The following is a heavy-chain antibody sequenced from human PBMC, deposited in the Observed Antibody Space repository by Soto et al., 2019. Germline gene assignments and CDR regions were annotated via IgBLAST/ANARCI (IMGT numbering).Heavy chain of an antibody. V-gene: IGHV4-39*01. Sequence: SETLSLTCTVSGGSISSSSYYWGWIRQPPGKGLEWIGSIYYSGSTYYNPSLKSRVTISVDTSKNQFSLKLSSVTAADTAVYYCARIWTGPLRPFDYWGQGTLVTVSS. D-gene: IGHD3-9*01. CDR3: ARIWTGPLRPFDY. CDR2: IYYSGST. J-gene: IGHJ4*02. CDR1: GGSISSSSYY.